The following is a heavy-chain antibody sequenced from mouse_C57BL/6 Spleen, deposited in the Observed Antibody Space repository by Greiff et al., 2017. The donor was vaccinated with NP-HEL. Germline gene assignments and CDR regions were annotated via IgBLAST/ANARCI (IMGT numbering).Heavy chain of an antibody. J-gene: IGHJ4*01. Sequence: EVKLMESGGGLVKPGGSLKLSCAASGFTFSSYAMSWVRQTPEKRLEWVATISDGGSYTYYPDNVKGRFTISRDNAKNNLYLQMSHLKSEDTAMYYCARDTHYYGRAMDYWGQGTSVTVSS. CDR2: ISDGGSYT. CDR3: ARDTHYYGRAMDY. D-gene: IGHD1-1*01. V-gene: IGHV5-4*01. CDR1: GFTFSSYA.